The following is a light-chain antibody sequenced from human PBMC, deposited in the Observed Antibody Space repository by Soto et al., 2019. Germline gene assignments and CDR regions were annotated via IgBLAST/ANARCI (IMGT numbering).Light chain of an antibody. V-gene: IGKV3-20*01. Sequence: EIVLTQSPGTLSLSPGERATLSCRASQSVSSSYLAWYQHKPGQAPRLLIYGASTRATGIPDRFSGNGSGTDFALTLSRLEPEDFGVYHCQQYGSTPPTFGPGTKVDIK. J-gene: IGKJ3*01. CDR2: GAS. CDR1: QSVSSSY. CDR3: QQYGSTPPT.